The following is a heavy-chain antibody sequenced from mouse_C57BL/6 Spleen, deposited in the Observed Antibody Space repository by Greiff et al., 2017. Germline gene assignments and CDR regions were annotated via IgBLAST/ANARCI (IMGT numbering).Heavy chain of an antibody. CDR2: ISDGGSYT. CDR3: ARGAITTVVARNYFDY. D-gene: IGHD1-1*01. CDR1: GFTFSSYA. V-gene: IGHV5-4*03. J-gene: IGHJ2*01. Sequence: EVKLQESGGGLVKPGGSLKLSCAASGFTFSSYAMSWVRQTPEKRLEWVATISDGGSYTYYPDNVKGRFTISRDNAKNNLYLQMSHLKSEDTAMYYCARGAITTVVARNYFDYWGQGTTLTVSS.